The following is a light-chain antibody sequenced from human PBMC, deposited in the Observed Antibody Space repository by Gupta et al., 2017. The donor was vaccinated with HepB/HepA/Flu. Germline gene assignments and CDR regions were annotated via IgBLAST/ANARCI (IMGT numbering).Light chain of an antibody. CDR1: ILRSYF. CDR3: NSRDNSGNHQF. Sequence: SSELTQDPAVSVALGQTVRITCQGDILRSYFASWYQQKPGQAPVVVIYGKNNRPSGIPDRFSGSGSGNIASSTITGAQAEDEADYYCNSRDNSGNHQFFGPGTKVTVL. V-gene: IGLV3-19*01. J-gene: IGLJ1*01. CDR2: GKN.